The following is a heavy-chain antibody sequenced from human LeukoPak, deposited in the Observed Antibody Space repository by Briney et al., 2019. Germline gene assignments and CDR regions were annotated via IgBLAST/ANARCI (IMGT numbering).Heavy chain of an antibody. Sequence: SETLSLTCAVSGYSISSTNWWGWIRQPPGKGPEWIGYIYNTGSTYYNPSLESRVTMSVDTSKNQFSLKLSSVTAVDTAVYYCARAGRDVVLIPAASHGLDIWGQGTKVTVSS. V-gene: IGHV4-28*03. J-gene: IGHJ3*02. CDR1: GYSISSTNW. D-gene: IGHD2-2*01. CDR2: IYNTGST. CDR3: ARAGRDVVLIPAASHGLDI.